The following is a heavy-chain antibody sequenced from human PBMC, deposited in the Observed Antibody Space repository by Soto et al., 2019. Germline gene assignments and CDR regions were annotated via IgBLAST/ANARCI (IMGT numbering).Heavy chain of an antibody. D-gene: IGHD3-10*01. CDR2: ISYDGSNK. Sequence: QVQLVESGGGVVQPGRSLRLSCAASGFTFSSYGMHWVRQAPGKGLEWVAVISYDGSNKYYADSVKGRFTISRDNSKNTLYLQMNGLRAEDTAVYYCAPWCGALDYWGQGTLVTVSS. V-gene: IGHV3-30*03. J-gene: IGHJ4*02. CDR1: GFTFSSYG. CDR3: APWCGALDY.